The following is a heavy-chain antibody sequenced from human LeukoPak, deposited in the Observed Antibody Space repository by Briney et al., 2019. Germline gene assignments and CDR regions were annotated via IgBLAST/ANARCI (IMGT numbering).Heavy chain of an antibody. CDR3: ARGEKWELHAFDI. Sequence: SETLSLTCTVSGGSISSYYWSWIRQPPGKGLEWIGYIYYSGSTNYNPSLKSRVTISVDTSKNQFSLKLNSVTVADTALYYCARGEKWELHAFDIWGQGTLVTVSS. CDR1: GGSISSYY. D-gene: IGHD1-26*01. J-gene: IGHJ3*02. V-gene: IGHV4-59*12. CDR2: IYYSGST.